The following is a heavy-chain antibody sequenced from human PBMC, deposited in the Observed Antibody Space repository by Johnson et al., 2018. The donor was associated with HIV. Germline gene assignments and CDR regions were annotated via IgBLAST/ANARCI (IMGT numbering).Heavy chain of an antibody. CDR1: GFTFSDY. V-gene: IGHV3-74*01. Sequence: VQLVESGGGLVKPGGSLRLSCAASGFTFSDYMSWVRQAPGKGLEWVSGINSDGSSTNYADSVKGRFTISRDNAKNTLYLQMNSLRAEDTAVYYCAKDRPRVGATAPSGGMDFDIWGQGTMVTVSS. J-gene: IGHJ3*02. CDR2: INSDGSST. CDR3: AKDRPRVGATAPSGGMDFDI. D-gene: IGHD1-26*01.